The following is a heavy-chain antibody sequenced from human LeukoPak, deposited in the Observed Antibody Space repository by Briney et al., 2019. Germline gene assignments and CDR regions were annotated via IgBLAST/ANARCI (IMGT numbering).Heavy chain of an antibody. Sequence: ASVKVSCKASGYTFTGYYIHWVRQAPGQGLEWMGRINPNTGGTDYAQKFQGRVTLTRDTSITTAYMELSRLTSDDTAIYYCAKVPPSITAAGNWLGPWGQGALVTVSS. D-gene: IGHD6-13*01. CDR1: GYTFTGYY. V-gene: IGHV1-2*06. J-gene: IGHJ5*02. CDR3: AKVPPSITAAGNWLGP. CDR2: INPNTGGT.